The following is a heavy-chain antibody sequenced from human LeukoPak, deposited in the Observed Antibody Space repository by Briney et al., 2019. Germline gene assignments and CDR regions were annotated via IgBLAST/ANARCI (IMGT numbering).Heavy chain of an antibody. J-gene: IGHJ1*01. CDR1: GFTFSSYG. CDR2: IWYDGSNK. Sequence: GGSLRLSCAASGFTFSSYGMHWVRQAPGKGLEWVAVIWYDGSNKYYGDSVKGRFTISRDNSKKTLYLQVNSLRVADTAGYYCARGDGYNDAEHLQHWGQSTLVTVS. CDR3: ARGDGYNDAEHLQH. V-gene: IGHV3-33*01. D-gene: IGHD5-24*01.